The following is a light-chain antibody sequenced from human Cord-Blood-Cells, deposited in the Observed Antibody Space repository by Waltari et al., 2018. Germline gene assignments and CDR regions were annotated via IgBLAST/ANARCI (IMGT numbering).Light chain of an antibody. CDR2: AAS. CDR3: QQSYSTPYS. V-gene: IGKV1-39*01. Sequence: DIQMTQSPSSLSASVGDSVTITCRASQSISSYLNWYQQKPGQAPKLLIYAASSLQRGVPSRFSGSGSGTDFNLTISSLQPEDFATYYCQQSYSTPYSFGQGTKLEIK. CDR1: QSISSY. J-gene: IGKJ2*03.